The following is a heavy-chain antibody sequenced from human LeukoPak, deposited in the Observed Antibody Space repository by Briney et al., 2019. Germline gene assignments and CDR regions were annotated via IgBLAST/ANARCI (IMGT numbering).Heavy chain of an antibody. J-gene: IGHJ6*02. CDR2: FNPEDAET. Sequence: GASVTVSCKVSGYTLTELSMHWVRQAPGKGLEWMGGFNPEDAETIYAQKFQGRVTMTEDTSTDTAYMELSSLRSEDTAVYYCATGYCSGGSCYATYYYGMDVWGQGTTVTVSS. CDR3: ATGYCSGGSCYATYYYGMDV. D-gene: IGHD2-15*01. CDR1: GYTLTELS. V-gene: IGHV1-24*01.